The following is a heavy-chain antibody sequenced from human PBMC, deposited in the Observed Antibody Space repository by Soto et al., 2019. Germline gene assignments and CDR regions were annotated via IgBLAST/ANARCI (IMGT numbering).Heavy chain of an antibody. D-gene: IGHD3-22*01. Sequence: QVQLQESGPGLVKPSETLSLTCTVSGGSLSNYYWSWTRQPPGKGLEWIGYIYYAGSTTYSPSLTSRVTISLDTSKNQFSLKLDSVTAADTAVYYCARIGGYYQALDSWGQGTLVTVSS. V-gene: IGHV4-59*08. CDR1: GGSLSNYY. J-gene: IGHJ4*02. CDR2: IYYAGST. CDR3: ARIGGYYQALDS.